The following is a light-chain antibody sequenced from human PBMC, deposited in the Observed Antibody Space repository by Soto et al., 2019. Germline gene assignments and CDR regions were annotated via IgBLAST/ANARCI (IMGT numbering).Light chain of an antibody. V-gene: IGLV2-14*01. CDR3: TSYTTSRTYV. CDR1: SSDVGGYNY. Sequence: QSVLTQPASVSGSPGQSITISCTGTSSDVGGYNYVSWYQQHPGKAPKLMIYDVSNRPSGVSNRFSGSKSGNTASLTISGLQAEDGADYYCTSYTTSRTYVFGTGTKVTVL. J-gene: IGLJ1*01. CDR2: DVS.